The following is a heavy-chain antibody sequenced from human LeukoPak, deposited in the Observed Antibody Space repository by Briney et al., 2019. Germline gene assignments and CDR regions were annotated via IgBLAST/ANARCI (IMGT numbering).Heavy chain of an antibody. J-gene: IGHJ4*02. D-gene: IGHD6-19*01. CDR1: GFNFANHA. CDR3: ARVHRLSGYSSGWYGFGY. CDR2: ISGGGDIT. V-gene: IGHV3-23*01. Sequence: GGSLRLSCAASGFNFANHAMSWVRQTPGKGLEWVSAISGGGDITYYADSVTGRFTISRDNSKGTLYLQMNSLRADDTAVYYCARVHRLSGYSSGWYGFGYWGQGTLVTVSS.